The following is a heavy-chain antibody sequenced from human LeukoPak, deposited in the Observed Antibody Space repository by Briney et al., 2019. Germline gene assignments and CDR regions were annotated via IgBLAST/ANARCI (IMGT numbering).Heavy chain of an antibody. Sequence: SSVKVSCQASGYTFTGYYMHWVRQAPGQGLEWMGWISPNSGGTNYAQKFQGRVTMTRDSSINTAYMELSRLRSDDSAVYYCSRAKRLPLDYWGQGALVTVPS. V-gene: IGHV1-2*02. CDR2: ISPNSGGT. D-gene: IGHD1-1*01. CDR1: GYTFTGYY. CDR3: SRAKRLPLDY. J-gene: IGHJ4*02.